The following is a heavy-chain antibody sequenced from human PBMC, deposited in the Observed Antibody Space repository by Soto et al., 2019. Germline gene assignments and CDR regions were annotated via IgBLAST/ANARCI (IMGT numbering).Heavy chain of an antibody. V-gene: IGHV3-30*04. CDR3: VRDSAYCSGGTCYSSHDMDV. D-gene: IGHD2-15*01. CDR2: ISYDGRNK. J-gene: IGHJ6*02. CDR1: GFTFSSYA. Sequence: GGSLRLSCAASGFTFSSYAMHWVRQAPGKGLGWVAVISYDGRNKYYADSVKGRFTISRDNSKNTLYLEMNSLRVEDTAVYHCVRDSAYCSGGTCYSSHDMDVWGQGTTVTVS.